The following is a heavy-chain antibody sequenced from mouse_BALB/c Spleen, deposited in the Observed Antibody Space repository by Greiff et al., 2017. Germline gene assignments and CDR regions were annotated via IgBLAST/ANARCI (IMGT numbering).Heavy chain of an antibody. CDR1: GFSLTSYG. CDR3: ARHKPNPYYAMDY. Sequence: VKLVESGPDLVAPSQSLSITCTVSGFSLTSYGVHWVRQPPGKGLEWLVVIWSDGSTTYNSALKSRLSISKDNSKSQVFLKMNSLQTDDTAMYYCARHKPNPYYAMDYWGQGTSVTVSS. V-gene: IGHV2-6-2*01. J-gene: IGHJ4*01. CDR2: IWSDGST.